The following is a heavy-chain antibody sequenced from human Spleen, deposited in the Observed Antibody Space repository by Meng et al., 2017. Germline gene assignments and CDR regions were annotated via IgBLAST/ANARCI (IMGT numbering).Heavy chain of an antibody. CDR3: AKDRESYNSVWDAFDI. J-gene: IGHJ3*02. Sequence: GGSLRLSCAASGFPFSTYAMSWVRQAPGKGLEWVSAIGGGVDTFYADSVKSQFTISRDDSKNTLYLQMNSLRAEDAAVYYCAKDRESYNSVWDAFDIWGQGTMVTVSS. CDR2: IGGGVDT. V-gene: IGHV3-23*01. D-gene: IGHD1-20*01. CDR1: GFPFSTYA.